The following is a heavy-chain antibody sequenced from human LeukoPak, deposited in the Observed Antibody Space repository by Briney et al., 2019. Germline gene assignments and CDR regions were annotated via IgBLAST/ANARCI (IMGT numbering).Heavy chain of an antibody. CDR3: ARDSPPHYYDSSGYPVDY. CDR2: IYFSGST. D-gene: IGHD3-22*01. V-gene: IGHV4-39*07. J-gene: IGHJ4*02. CDR1: GGSISYSNSY. Sequence: SETLSLTCTVSGGSISYSNSYWGWIRQPPGKGLEWIGNIYFSGSTYYKQSLKSRVTISVDTSKNQFSLKLRSVTAADTAVYYCARDSPPHYYDSSGYPVDYWGQGTLVTVSS.